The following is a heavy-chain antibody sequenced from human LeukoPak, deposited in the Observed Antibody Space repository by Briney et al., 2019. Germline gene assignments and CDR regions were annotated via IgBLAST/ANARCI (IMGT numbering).Heavy chain of an antibody. CDR3: ARGLYYYGSGSSRPDY. CDR2: INHSGST. CDR1: GGSFSGCY. J-gene: IGHJ4*02. Sequence: SETLSLTCAVYGGSFSGCYWSWIRQPPGKGLEWIGEINHSGSTNYNPSLKSRVTISVDTSKNQFSLKLSSVTAADTAVYYCARGLYYYGSGSSRPDYWGQGTLVTVSS. D-gene: IGHD3-10*01. V-gene: IGHV4-34*01.